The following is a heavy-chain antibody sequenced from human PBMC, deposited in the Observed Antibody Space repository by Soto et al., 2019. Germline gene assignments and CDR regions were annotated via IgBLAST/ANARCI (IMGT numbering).Heavy chain of an antibody. CDR2: ISSSSSTI. D-gene: IGHD3-22*01. J-gene: IGHJ5*02. CDR3: ARGADYDSSGIRLNWFDP. Sequence: GSLRLSCAASGFTFSSYSMNWVRQAPGKGLEWVSYISSSSSTIYYADSVKGRFTISRDNAKNSLYLQMNSLRDEDTAVYYCARGADYDSSGIRLNWFDPWGQGTLVTVSS. CDR1: GFTFSSYS. V-gene: IGHV3-48*02.